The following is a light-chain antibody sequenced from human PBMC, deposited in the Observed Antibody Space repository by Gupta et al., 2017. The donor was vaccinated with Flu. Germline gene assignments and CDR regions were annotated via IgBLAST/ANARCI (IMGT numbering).Light chain of an antibody. J-gene: IGLJ2*01. CDR1: NIGSKR. CDR3: QVWDSSSDHVV. V-gene: IGLV3-21*03. Sequence: SYVLTQPPPVSVAPGKTARITCGGNNIGSKRVHWYQQKPGQAPVLIVYDDSDRPSGIPERFSGSNTGNTATLTISRVEAGDEADYYCQVWDSSSDHVVCGGGTKLTVL. CDR2: DDS.